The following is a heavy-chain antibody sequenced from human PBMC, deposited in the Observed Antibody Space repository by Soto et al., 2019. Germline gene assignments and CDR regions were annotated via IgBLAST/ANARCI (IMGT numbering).Heavy chain of an antibody. D-gene: IGHD5-12*01. V-gene: IGHV1-46*01. J-gene: IGHJ4*02. CDR1: GYTFTSYY. Sequence: ASVKVSCKASGYTFTSYYMHWVRQAPGQGLEWMGIINPSGGSTSYAQKFQGRVTMTRDTSTSTVYMELSSLRSEDTAVYYCARVVGGDGYNFVEAHFDYWGQRTLVTVSS. CDR2: INPSGGST. CDR3: ARVVGGDGYNFVEAHFDY.